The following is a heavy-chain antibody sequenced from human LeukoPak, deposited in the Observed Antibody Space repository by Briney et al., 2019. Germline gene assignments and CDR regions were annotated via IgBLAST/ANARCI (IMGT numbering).Heavy chain of an antibody. CDR1: GYTFTSYG. CDR3: ARGLVRVVPAAIGGYYYMDV. J-gene: IGHJ6*03. CDR2: ISAYNGNT. V-gene: IGHV1-18*01. D-gene: IGHD2-2*01. Sequence: GASVKVSCKASGYTFTSYGISWVRQAPGQGLEWMGWISAYNGNTNYAQKLQGRVTMTTDTSTSTAYMELRSLRSDDTAVYYCARGLVRVVPAAIGGYYYMDVWGKGTTVTVSS.